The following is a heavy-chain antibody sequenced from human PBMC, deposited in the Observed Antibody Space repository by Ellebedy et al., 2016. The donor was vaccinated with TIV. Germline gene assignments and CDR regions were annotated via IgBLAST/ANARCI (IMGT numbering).Heavy chain of an antibody. CDR1: GFTFSNYA. Sequence: GESLKISCEASGFTFSNYAMCWVRQAPGMGLEWVSTINGYTTYYADSVRGRLTISRDNSRNTLYLQINSLRAEDTAIYYCAKELVHAIHGFDIWGQGTMVSVSS. V-gene: IGHV3-23*01. D-gene: IGHD2-8*02. CDR2: INGYTT. CDR3: AKELVHAIHGFDI. J-gene: IGHJ3*02.